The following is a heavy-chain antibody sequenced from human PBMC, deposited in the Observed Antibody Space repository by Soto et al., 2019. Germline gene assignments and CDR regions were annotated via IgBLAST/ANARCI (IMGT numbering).Heavy chain of an antibody. CDR1: GFTVSSNS. J-gene: IGHJ4*02. D-gene: IGHD3-3*01. V-gene: IGHV3-53*02. Sequence: EVQVVETGGGLIQSGGSLRLSCAASGFTVSSNSMSWVRQAPGKGLEWVSVIYTGGSTYYADSVKGRFTISRDNSKNRLYLQMNSVRAEDTAVYYCAREGPLLGSGYFDYWGQGTLVTVSS. CDR2: IYTGGST. CDR3: AREGPLLGSGYFDY.